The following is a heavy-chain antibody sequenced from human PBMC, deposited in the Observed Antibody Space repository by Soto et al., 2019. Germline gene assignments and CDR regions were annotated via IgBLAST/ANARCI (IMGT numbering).Heavy chain of an antibody. V-gene: IGHV4-31*03. CDR1: GGSIRSDSYY. CDR2: IYDTGST. D-gene: IGHD1-26*01. Sequence: SETLSLTCTVSGGSIRSDSYYWSWIRQHPGDGLEWIGYIYDTGSTHYNPSLKSRVSISIDTSKNQFSLKLSSVTAADTAVYYRARDVGPGDACDLWGQGTMVTVSS. CDR3: ARDVGPGDACDL. J-gene: IGHJ3*01.